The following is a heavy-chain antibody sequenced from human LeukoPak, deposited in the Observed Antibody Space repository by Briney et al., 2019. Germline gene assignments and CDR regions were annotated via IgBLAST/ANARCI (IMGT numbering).Heavy chain of an antibody. D-gene: IGHD6-13*01. Sequence: SETLSLTCTVSGGSISSYYWSWIRQPPGKGLDWIGYIYYSGSTNYNPSLKSRVTISVDTSKNQFSLKLSSVTAADTAVYYCARDSSTYALHYYYMDVWGKGTTVTVSS. CDR2: IYYSGST. V-gene: IGHV4-59*01. J-gene: IGHJ6*03. CDR1: GGSISSYY. CDR3: ARDSSTYALHYYYMDV.